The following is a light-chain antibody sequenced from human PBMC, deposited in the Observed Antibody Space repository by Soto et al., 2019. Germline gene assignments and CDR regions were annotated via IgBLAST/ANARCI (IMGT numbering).Light chain of an antibody. Sequence: QSALTQPASVSGSPGQSITISCTGTSSDVGSYNLVSWYQQHPGKAPKLMIYEGSKRHSGVSNRFSGSKSGNTASLTISGLQAEDDADYYCCSYAGSSTSHVVFGGGTKLTVL. CDR1: SSDVGSYNL. J-gene: IGLJ2*01. V-gene: IGLV2-23*01. CDR2: EGS. CDR3: CSYAGSSTSHVV.